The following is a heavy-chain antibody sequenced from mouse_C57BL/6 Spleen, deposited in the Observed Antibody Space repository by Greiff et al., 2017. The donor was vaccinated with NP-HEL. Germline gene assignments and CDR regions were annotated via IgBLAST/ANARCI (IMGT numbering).Heavy chain of an antibody. CDR1: GYTFTSYW. J-gene: IGHJ2*01. Sequence: QVQLQQPGAELVRPGTSVKLSCKASGYTFTSYWMHWVKQRPGQGLEWIGVIDPSDSYTNYNQKFKGKATLTVDTSSSTAYMQISSLTSEDSAVYYCARDGKGYWGQGTTLTVSS. CDR3: ARDGKGY. V-gene: IGHV1-59*01. D-gene: IGHD1-1*01. CDR2: IDPSDSYT.